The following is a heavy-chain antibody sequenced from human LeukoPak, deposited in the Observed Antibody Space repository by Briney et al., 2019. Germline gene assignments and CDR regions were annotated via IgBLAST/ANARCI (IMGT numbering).Heavy chain of an antibody. CDR2: IYYSGST. CDR3: ARALVLMGPHG. CDR1: GGPISSSSYY. D-gene: IGHD3-9*01. V-gene: IGHV4-39*07. J-gene: IGHJ4*02. Sequence: SETLSLTCTVSGGPISSSSYYWGWIRQPPGKGLEWIGSIYYSGSTYYNPSLKSRVTISVDTSKNQFSLKLSSVTAADTAVYYCARALVLMGPHGWGQGTLVTVSS.